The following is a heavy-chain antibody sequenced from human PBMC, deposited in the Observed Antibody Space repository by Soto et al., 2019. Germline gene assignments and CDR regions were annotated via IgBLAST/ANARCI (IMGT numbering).Heavy chain of an antibody. CDR1: GYTFTSYG. D-gene: IGHD3-10*01. J-gene: IGHJ4*02. V-gene: IGHV1-18*01. Sequence: ASVKVSCKASGYTFTSYGISWVRQAPGQGLEWMGWISAYNGNTNYAQKLQGRVTMTTDTSTSTAYMELRSLRSDDTAVYYCARELVTSPSGVVSSFDYWGQGTLVNVSS. CDR2: ISAYNGNT. CDR3: ARELVTSPSGVVSSFDY.